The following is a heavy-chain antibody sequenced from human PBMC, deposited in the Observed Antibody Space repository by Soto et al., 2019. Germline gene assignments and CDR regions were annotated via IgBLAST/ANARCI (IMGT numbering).Heavy chain of an antibody. J-gene: IGHJ2*01. CDR2: IYYSGST. CDR3: ARGGHQLETWWYSDL. CDR1: GGSISSGDYY. D-gene: IGHD6-13*01. Sequence: PSETLSLTCTVSGGSISSGDYYWSWIRQPPGKGLEWIGYIYYSGSTNYNPSLKSRVTISVDTSKNQFSLKLSSVTAADTAVYYCARGGHQLETWWYSDLGGRGTLVTVPS. V-gene: IGHV4-61*08.